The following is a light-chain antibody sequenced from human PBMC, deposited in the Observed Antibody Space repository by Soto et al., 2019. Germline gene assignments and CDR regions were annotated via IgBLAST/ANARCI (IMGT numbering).Light chain of an antibody. Sequence: EIVLTQSPGTLSLSPGERATLSCRASRSVGNNYLAWYQQRPGQAPNLLFYDASRRATGIPDRFSGSGSGTDFTLTITRLEPEDSAMYYCQQYAYSPLNFGGGTKVEIK. CDR3: QQYAYSPLN. CDR1: RSVGNNY. V-gene: IGKV3-20*01. J-gene: IGKJ4*01. CDR2: DAS.